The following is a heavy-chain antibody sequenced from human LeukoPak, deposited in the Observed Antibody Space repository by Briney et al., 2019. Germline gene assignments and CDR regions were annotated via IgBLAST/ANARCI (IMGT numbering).Heavy chain of an antibody. D-gene: IGHD6-6*01. CDR1: GGSISSGDYY. CDR3: ARDPYGSSSADY. CDR2: IYYSGST. J-gene: IGHJ4*02. V-gene: IGHV4-61*08. Sequence: SETLSLTCTVSGGSISSGDYYWSWIRQPPGKGLEWIGYIYYSGSTNYNPSLKSRVTISVDTSKNQFSLKLSSVTAADTAVYYCARDPYGSSSADYWGQGTLVTVSS.